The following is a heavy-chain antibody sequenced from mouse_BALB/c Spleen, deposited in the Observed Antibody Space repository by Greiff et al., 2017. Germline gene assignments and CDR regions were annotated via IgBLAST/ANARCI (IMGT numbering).Heavy chain of an antibody. V-gene: IGHV5-6-5*01. CDR2: ISSGGST. Sequence: EVKLVESGGGLVKPGGSLKLSCAASGFTFSSYAMSWVRQTPEKRLEWVASISSGGSTYCPDSVKGRFTISRDNARNILYLQMSSLRSEDTAMYYCARYYYGSSYLDYWGQGTTLTVSS. J-gene: IGHJ2*01. CDR3: ARYYYGSSYLDY. D-gene: IGHD1-1*01. CDR1: GFTFSSYA.